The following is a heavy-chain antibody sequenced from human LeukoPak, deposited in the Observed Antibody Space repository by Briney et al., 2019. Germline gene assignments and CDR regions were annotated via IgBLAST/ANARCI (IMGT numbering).Heavy chain of an antibody. D-gene: IGHD5-18*01. Sequence: ASVKVPCKASGGTFSSYAISWVRQAPGQGLEWMGGIIPIFGTANYAQKFQGRVTITADESTSTAYMELSSLRSEDTAVYYCARDRMDTAMVEGGNWFDPWGQGTLVTVSS. CDR3: ARDRMDTAMVEGGNWFDP. CDR1: GGTFSSYA. J-gene: IGHJ5*02. CDR2: IIPIFGTA. V-gene: IGHV1-69*13.